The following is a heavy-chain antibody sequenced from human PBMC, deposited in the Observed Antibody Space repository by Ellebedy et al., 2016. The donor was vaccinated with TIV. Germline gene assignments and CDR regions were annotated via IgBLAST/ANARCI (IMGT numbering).Heavy chain of an antibody. J-gene: IGHJ4*02. D-gene: IGHD3-3*01. Sequence: GESLKISXAASGFTFSSYSMNWVRQAPGKGLEWVSSISSSSSYIYYADSVKGRFTISRDNAKNSLYLQMNSLRAEDTAVYYCASAIFGVVDDYWGQGTLVTVSS. CDR3: ASAIFGVVDDY. CDR1: GFTFSSYS. CDR2: ISSSSSYI. V-gene: IGHV3-21*01.